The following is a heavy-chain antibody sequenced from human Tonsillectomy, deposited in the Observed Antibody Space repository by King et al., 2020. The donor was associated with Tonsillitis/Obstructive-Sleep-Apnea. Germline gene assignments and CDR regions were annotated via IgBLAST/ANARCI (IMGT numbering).Heavy chain of an antibody. CDR1: GGSISSYY. J-gene: IGHJ4*02. CDR2: IYYSGST. V-gene: IGHV4-59*08. CDR3: ARGAYYYDSSGNFDY. Sequence: QLQESGPGLVKPSETLSLTCTVSGGSISSYYWSWIRQPPGKGLAWIGYIYYSGSTNYNPSLKSRVTISVDTSKNQFSLKLSSVTAADTAVYYCARGAYYYDSSGNFDYWGQGTLVTVSS. D-gene: IGHD3-22*01.